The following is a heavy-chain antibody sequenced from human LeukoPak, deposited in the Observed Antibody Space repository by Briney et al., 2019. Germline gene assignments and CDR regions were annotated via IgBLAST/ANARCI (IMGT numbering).Heavy chain of an antibody. CDR3: AREGPVLRYFDWLSHYYGMDV. Sequence: GGSLRLSCTVSGFTLSTYSLNWVRRAPGKGLEWVSLMTNSRSYYADSVKGRFTISRDNAKNTLYLQMNSLRAEDTAVYYCAREGPVLRYFDWLSHYYGMDVWGQGTTVTVSS. V-gene: IGHV3-21*01. CDR1: GFTLSTYS. CDR2: MTNSRSY. D-gene: IGHD3-9*01. J-gene: IGHJ6*02.